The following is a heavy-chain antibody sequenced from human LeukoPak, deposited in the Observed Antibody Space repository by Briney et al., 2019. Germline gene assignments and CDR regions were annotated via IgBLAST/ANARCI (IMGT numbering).Heavy chain of an antibody. V-gene: IGHV3-23*01. Sequence: GGSLRLSCAASGFTFSSYAMSWVRQAQGKGLEWVSAISGDSSRTYYADSVKGRFTISRDNSKNTLYLQMNSLRAEDTAVYYCARATRNVVVTAFDYWGQGTLVTVSS. CDR3: ARATRNVVVTAFDY. D-gene: IGHD2-21*02. CDR2: ISGDSSRT. J-gene: IGHJ4*02. CDR1: GFTFSSYA.